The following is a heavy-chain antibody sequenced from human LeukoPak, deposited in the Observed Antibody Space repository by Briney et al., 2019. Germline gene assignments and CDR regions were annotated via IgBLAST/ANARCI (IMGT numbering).Heavy chain of an antibody. D-gene: IGHD3-10*01. J-gene: IGHJ4*02. CDR2: IHNSGTT. V-gene: IGHV4-34*01. CDR3: ARRYYYNLGSFPFDF. CDR1: GGPFSGYF. Sequence: SSETLSLTCAVSGGPFSGYFWSWIRQSSGKGLEWIGEIHNSGTTNYNPSLNSRVTISEDTSKNQFYLNLSSVTAADTAVYYCARRYYYNLGSFPFDFWGQGTLVTVSS.